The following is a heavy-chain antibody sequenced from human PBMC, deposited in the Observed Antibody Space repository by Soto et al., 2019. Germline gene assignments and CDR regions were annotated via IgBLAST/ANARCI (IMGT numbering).Heavy chain of an antibody. CDR3: VRLPYSVSSGYKWFGP. D-gene: IGHD6-6*01. CDR2: VYPGDSDT. Sequence: GESLKISCKGSGYSFSTYWIAWVRQMPGKGLEYMGIVYPGDSDTRYSPSFQGQVTLSAHKSISTAYVQWTTRKASDTAIYYCVRLPYSVSSGYKWFGPWGQGTLVTVSS. CDR1: GYSFSTYW. J-gene: IGHJ5*02. V-gene: IGHV5-51*01.